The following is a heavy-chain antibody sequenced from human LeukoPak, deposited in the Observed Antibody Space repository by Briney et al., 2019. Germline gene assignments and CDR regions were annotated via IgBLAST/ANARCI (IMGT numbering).Heavy chain of an antibody. CDR3: ARVGGTNYYYYGMDV. CDR1: GGSFSGYY. V-gene: IGHV4-34*01. J-gene: IGHJ6*02. CDR2: INHSGST. Sequence: PSETLSLTCAVYGGSFSGYYWSWIRQPPGKGLEWIGEINHSGSTNYNPSLKSRVTISVDTSKNQFSLKLSSVTAADTAVYYCARVGGTNYYYYGMDVWGQGTTVTVSS. D-gene: IGHD1-26*01.